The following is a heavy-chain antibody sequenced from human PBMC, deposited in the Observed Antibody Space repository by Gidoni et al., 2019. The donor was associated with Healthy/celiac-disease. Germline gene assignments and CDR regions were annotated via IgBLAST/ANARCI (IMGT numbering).Heavy chain of an antibody. CDR2: ISSNGGST. CDR3: ARGRYPGAALDY. V-gene: IGHV3-64*02. D-gene: IGHD1-1*01. J-gene: IGHJ4*02. Sequence: EVQLVESGEGLVQPGGSLRLSCEDSGFTFSSYAMHWVRQAPGKGREYVSAISSNGGSTYYADSVKGRFTISRDNSKNTLYLQMGSLRAEDMAVYYCARGRYPGAALDYWGQGTLVTVSS. CDR1: GFTFSSYA.